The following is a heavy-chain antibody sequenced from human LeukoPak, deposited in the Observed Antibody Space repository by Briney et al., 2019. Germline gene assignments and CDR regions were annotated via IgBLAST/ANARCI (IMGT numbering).Heavy chain of an antibody. V-gene: IGHV4-4*02. J-gene: IGHJ4*02. CDR1: GDSISNSNW. CDR2: VYPTGST. D-gene: IGHD6-25*01. Sequence: KSSETLSLTCAVSGDSISNSNWWTWIRQPPGKGLEWIGEVYPTGSTNYSPSLKGRVTISVDKSKNQFSLTLTSVTAADTAVYFCGTTEHDSGDYWGQGTLVTVSS. CDR3: GTTEHDSGDY.